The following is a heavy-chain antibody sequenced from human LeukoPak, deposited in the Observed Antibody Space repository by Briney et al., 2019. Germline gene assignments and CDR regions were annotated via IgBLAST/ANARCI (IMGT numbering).Heavy chain of an antibody. Sequence: GGSLRLSCAASGFTFSSYEMNWVRQAPGKGLEWVSYISSRGSTIYYADSVKGRFTISRDNAKNSLYLQMNSLRAEDTAVYYCATTMVRGFYMDYWGQGTLVTVSS. CDR1: GFTFSSYE. CDR3: ATTMVRGFYMDY. J-gene: IGHJ4*02. V-gene: IGHV3-48*03. CDR2: ISSRGSTI. D-gene: IGHD3-10*01.